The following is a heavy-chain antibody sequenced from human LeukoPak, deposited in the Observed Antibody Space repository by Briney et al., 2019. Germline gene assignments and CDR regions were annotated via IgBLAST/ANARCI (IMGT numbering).Heavy chain of an antibody. D-gene: IGHD2-2*01. Sequence: GESLKISCKGSGYSFTSYWIGWVRQIPGKGLEWMGIIYLGDPDTRYSPSFQGQVTISADKSISTAYLQWSSLKASDTAMYYCARQSCSSTSCYSSGMDVWGQGTTVTVSS. CDR1: GYSFTSYW. CDR3: ARQSCSSTSCYSSGMDV. V-gene: IGHV5-51*01. CDR2: IYLGDPDT. J-gene: IGHJ6*02.